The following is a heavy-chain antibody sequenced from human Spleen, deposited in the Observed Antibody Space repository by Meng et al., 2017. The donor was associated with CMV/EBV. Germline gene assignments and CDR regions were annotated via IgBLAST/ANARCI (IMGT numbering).Heavy chain of an antibody. V-gene: IGHV1-2*02. D-gene: IGHD1-7*01. CDR3: AREGASVNYKYNWFDP. Sequence: ASVKVSCKASGYSFTDYYLHWVRQAPGQGLEWMGWINPNSGGTNYAQKFQGRVTMTRGTSITTVYMELSRLRSDDTAVYYCAREGASVNYKYNWFDPWGRGTLVTVSS. CDR2: INPNSGGT. J-gene: IGHJ5*02. CDR1: GYSFTDYY.